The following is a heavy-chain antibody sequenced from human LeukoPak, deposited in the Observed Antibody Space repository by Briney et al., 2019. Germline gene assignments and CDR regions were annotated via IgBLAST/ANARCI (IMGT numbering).Heavy chain of an antibody. J-gene: IGHJ4*02. CDR3: ARGDYKPDY. Sequence: SETLSLTCTVSGGSISSYYWSWIRQPPGKGLEWFGYIYYSGSTNYNPSLKSRVTISVDTSKNQFSLKLSSVTAADTAVYYCARGDYKPDYWGQGTLVTVSS. CDR2: IYYSGST. D-gene: IGHD4-11*01. CDR1: GGSISSYY. V-gene: IGHV4-59*01.